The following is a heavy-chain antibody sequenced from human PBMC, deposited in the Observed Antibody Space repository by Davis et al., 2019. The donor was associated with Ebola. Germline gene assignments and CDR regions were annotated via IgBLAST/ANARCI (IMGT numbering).Heavy chain of an antibody. CDR3: ARVILPNDIVVVPAAFDY. J-gene: IGHJ4*02. Sequence: ASVKVSCKASGYTFTSYAMHWVRQAPGQRLEWMGWINAGNGNTKYSQKFQGRVTITRDTSASTAYMELSSLRSEDTAVYYCARVILPNDIVVVPAAFDYWGQGTLVTVSS. CDR1: GYTFTSYA. D-gene: IGHD2-2*01. CDR2: INAGNGNT. V-gene: IGHV1-3*01.